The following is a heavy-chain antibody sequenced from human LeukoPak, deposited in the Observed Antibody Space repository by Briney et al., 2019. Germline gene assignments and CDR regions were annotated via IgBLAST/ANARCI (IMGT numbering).Heavy chain of an antibody. CDR3: AKDPLLGWFDP. Sequence: PGGSLRLSCTASGFTVSGNYMNWVRQAPGKGLEWVSVVYTDGNIYYADSVKGRFTISRDNSKNTLYLQMNSLRAEDTAVYYCAKDPLLGWFDPWGQGTLVTVSS. V-gene: IGHV3-53*01. CDR1: GFTVSGNY. CDR2: VYTDGNI. J-gene: IGHJ5*02.